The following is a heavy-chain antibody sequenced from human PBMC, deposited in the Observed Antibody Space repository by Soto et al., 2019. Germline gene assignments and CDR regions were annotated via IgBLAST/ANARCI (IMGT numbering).Heavy chain of an antibody. Sequence: GASVKFSCKASGYTFTSYDINWVRQATGQGLEWMGWMNPNSGNTGYAQKFQGRVTMTRNTSISTAYMELSSLRSEDTAVYYCARVLRIRIAAAGTSLVYWGQGTLVTVSS. J-gene: IGHJ4*02. CDR1: GYTFTSYD. CDR3: ARVLRIRIAAAGTSLVY. CDR2: MNPNSGNT. D-gene: IGHD6-13*01. V-gene: IGHV1-8*01.